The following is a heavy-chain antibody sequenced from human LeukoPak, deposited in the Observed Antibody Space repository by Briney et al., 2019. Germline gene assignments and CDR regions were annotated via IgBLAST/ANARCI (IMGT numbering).Heavy chain of an antibody. CDR2: IYYSGST. J-gene: IGHJ4*02. CDR1: GGSISSSSYY. D-gene: IGHD1-26*01. CDR3: ARSAAVGATTVGYYFDY. Sequence: SETLSLTCTVSGGSISSSSYYWGWIRQPPGKGLEWIGSIYYSGSTYYNPSLKSRVTISVDTSKNQFSLKLSSVTAADTAEYYCARSAAVGATTVGYYFDYWGQGTLVTVSS. V-gene: IGHV4-39*07.